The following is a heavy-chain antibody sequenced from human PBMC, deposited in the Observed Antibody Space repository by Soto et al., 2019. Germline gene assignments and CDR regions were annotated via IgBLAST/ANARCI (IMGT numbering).Heavy chain of an antibody. D-gene: IGHD1-26*01. CDR3: ARLRWEQPWVFDY. V-gene: IGHV4-34*02. CDR2: INHSGGT. Sequence: QVQLQQWGAGLLKPSETLSLTCAVYGGSFSGYYWSWIRQPPVKGLEWIGEINHSGGTNYNPSLKSRVTISVETSKNQFSLKLSSVTAADTAVFYCARLRWEQPWVFDYWGQGTLVTVSS. CDR1: GGSFSGYY. J-gene: IGHJ4*02.